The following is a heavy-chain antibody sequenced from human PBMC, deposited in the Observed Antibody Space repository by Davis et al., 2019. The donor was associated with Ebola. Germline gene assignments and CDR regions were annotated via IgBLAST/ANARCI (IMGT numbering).Heavy chain of an antibody. D-gene: IGHD4-23*01. Sequence: SETLSLTCAVYGGSFSGYYWSWIRQPPGKGLEWIGYISYSGNTNYNPSLKSRVTISVDTSKNQFSLKLSSVTAADTAVYYCARMYGGANFDYWGQGTLVTVSS. CDR2: ISYSGNT. V-gene: IGHV4-59*12. CDR1: GGSFSGYY. J-gene: IGHJ4*02. CDR3: ARMYGGANFDY.